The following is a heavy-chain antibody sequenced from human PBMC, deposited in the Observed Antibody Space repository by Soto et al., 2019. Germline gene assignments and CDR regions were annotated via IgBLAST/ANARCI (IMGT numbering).Heavy chain of an antibody. J-gene: IGHJ3*02. Sequence: GGSLRLSCVASGFTFSSYAMAWVRQAPGKGLEWVSAIGGNGGSTYYADSVKGRFTISRDNSKNTLYLQMNSLRAEDTAVYYCSKSSFDDGFDNWGQGTMVTVSS. CDR1: GFTFSSYA. D-gene: IGHD6-13*01. CDR3: SKSSFDDGFDN. CDR2: IGGNGGST. V-gene: IGHV3-23*01.